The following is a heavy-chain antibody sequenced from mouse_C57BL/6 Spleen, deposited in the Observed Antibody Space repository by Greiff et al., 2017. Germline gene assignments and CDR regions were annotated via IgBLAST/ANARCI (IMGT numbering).Heavy chain of an antibody. D-gene: IGHD1-1*01. J-gene: IGHJ1*03. CDR2: IYPGSGST. CDR3: ARWNYYCGSSFLYWYFDV. Sequence: VQLQQPGAELVKPGASVKMSCKASGYTFTSYWITWVKQRPGQGLEWIGDIYPGSGSTNYNEKFKSKATLTVDTSSSTAYMQLSSLTSEDSAVYYWARWNYYCGSSFLYWYFDVWGTGTTVTVSS. CDR1: GYTFTSYW. V-gene: IGHV1-55*01.